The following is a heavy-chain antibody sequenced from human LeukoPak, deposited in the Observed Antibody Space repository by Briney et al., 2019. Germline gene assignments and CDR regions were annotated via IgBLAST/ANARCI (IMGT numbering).Heavy chain of an antibody. CDR1: GFTFSSYA. D-gene: IGHD3-10*01. J-gene: IGHJ4*02. CDR3: AKGRHYYGSGEFDY. V-gene: IGHV3-23*01. CDR2: ISGSGGST. Sequence: PGGSLRLSCAASGFTFSSYAMSWVRQAPGKGLEWVSAISGSGGSTYYADSVEGRFTISRDNSKNTLYLQMNSLRAEDTAVYYCAKGRHYYGSGEFDYWGQGTLVTVSS.